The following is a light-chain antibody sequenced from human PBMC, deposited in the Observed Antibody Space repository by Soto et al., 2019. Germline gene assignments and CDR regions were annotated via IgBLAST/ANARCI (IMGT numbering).Light chain of an antibody. Sequence: QLVLTQPPSVSGAPGQKVIISCTGSTSNIGAGYDVHWYQQLPGTAPKLLMYSNSNRPSGVPDRLSGSKSGTSASLAITGLQVEDEADYYCQSYDSSLSAAVFGGGTKVTVL. J-gene: IGLJ3*02. CDR1: TSNIGAGYD. CDR3: QSYDSSLSAAV. CDR2: SNS. V-gene: IGLV1-40*01.